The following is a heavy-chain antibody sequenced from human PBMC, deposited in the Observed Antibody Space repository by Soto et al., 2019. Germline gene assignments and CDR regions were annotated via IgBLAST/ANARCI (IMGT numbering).Heavy chain of an antibody. J-gene: IGHJ5*02. CDR3: AHQSSSSIAARPDWFDP. D-gene: IGHD6-6*01. CDR2: IYWDDDK. CDR1: GFSLSTSGVG. Sequence: QITLKESGPTLVKPTQTLTLTCTFSGFSLSTSGVGVGWIRQPPGKALEWLALIYWDDDKRYSPSLKSRLTIPKATSKNQVVITMTNMDPVDTATYYCAHQSSSSIAARPDWFDPWGQGTLVTVSS. V-gene: IGHV2-5*02.